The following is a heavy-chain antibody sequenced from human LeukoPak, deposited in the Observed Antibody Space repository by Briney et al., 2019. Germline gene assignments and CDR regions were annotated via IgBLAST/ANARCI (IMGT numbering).Heavy chain of an antibody. CDR1: GYSISSGYF. V-gene: IGHV4-38-2*02. CDR2: IYHSGST. CDR3: ARAYSSSRYFNWFDP. J-gene: IGHJ5*02. Sequence: KSSETLSLTCTVSGYSISSGYFWGWIRQPPGKGLEWIGTIYHSGSTYYNASLESRVTISVDTSKNQFSLKLSSVTAADTAVYYCARAYSSSRYFNWFDPWGQGTLVTVSS. D-gene: IGHD6-13*01.